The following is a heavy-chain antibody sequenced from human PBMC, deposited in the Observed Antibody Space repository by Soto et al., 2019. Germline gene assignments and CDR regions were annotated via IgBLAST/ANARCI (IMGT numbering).Heavy chain of an antibody. CDR2: INHSGST. J-gene: IGHJ6*03. CDR1: GGSFSGYY. V-gene: IGHV4-34*01. Sequence: QVQLQQWGAGLLKPSETLSLTCAVYGGSFSGYYWSWIRQPPGKGLEWIGEINHSGSTNYNPSLKSRVTISVDTSKNQFSLKLSSVTAADTAVYYCARGPSIAAPTEAYYHYYMDVWGKGTTVTVSS. D-gene: IGHD6-6*01. CDR3: ARGPSIAAPTEAYYHYYMDV.